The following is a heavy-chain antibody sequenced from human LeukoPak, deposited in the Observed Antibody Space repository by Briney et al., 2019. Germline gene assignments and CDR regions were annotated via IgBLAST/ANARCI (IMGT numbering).Heavy chain of an antibody. CDR1: GFTFSNYW. J-gene: IGHJ4*02. D-gene: IGHD1-26*01. CDR3: ARDPVEWELLLDY. CDR2: MNIDGSEK. Sequence: GSLRLSCAASGFTFSNYWMGWVRRAPGKRLEWVANMNIDGSEKYYADSVKGRFSISRDNARNSVYLQMASLRVEDTAVYYCARDPVEWELLLDYWGQGTLVTVSS. V-gene: IGHV3-7*01.